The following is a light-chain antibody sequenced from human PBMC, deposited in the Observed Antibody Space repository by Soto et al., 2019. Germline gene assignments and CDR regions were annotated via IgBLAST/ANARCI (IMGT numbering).Light chain of an antibody. CDR3: QQYNDWPWT. J-gene: IGKJ1*01. CDR1: QHVSDK. V-gene: IGKV3-15*01. Sequence: EIVLTQSPVTLPVSPWERATLSCRASQHVSDKFAWYQQKPGQAPRLLIFGASTRAAGVPARFSGSGSGTDFTLTINCQQSEDFAVYYCQQYNDWPWTFGRGTKVEMK. CDR2: GAS.